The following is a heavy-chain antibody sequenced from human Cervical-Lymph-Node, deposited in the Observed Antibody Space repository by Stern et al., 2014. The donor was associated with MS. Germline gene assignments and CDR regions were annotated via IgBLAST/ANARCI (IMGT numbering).Heavy chain of an antibody. J-gene: IGHJ5*02. CDR3: AKKSGSGWYYVS. V-gene: IGHV3-23*04. D-gene: IGHD6-19*01. Sequence: EVQLVESGGGLVQPGGSLRLSCAASGFTFSTYDMSWVRRAPGKGPQFVSAISTTGGTTYYADSVKGRFTISRDNSKNTLYLQMNSLRAEDTAVYYCAKKSGSGWYYVSCGQGSLVTVSS. CDR1: GFTFSTYD. CDR2: ISTTGGTT.